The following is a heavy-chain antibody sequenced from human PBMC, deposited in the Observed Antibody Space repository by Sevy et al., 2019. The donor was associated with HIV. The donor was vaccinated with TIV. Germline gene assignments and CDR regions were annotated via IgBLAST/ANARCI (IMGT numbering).Heavy chain of an antibody. Sequence: GGSLRLSCAVSGLTFNNAWMNWVRQAPGTGLQWVGLIKSKIDGETTDYAAPVRGRLTISTDESKSTLFLQMNSLKIEDTAVYYCATALGYYDSAAFDYWGPGTLVTVSS. CDR1: GLTFNNAW. CDR2: IKSKIDGETT. CDR3: ATALGYYDSAAFDY. J-gene: IGHJ4*02. V-gene: IGHV3-15*01. D-gene: IGHD3-3*01.